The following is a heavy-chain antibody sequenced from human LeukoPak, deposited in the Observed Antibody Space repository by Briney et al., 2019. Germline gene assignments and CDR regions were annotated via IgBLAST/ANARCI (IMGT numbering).Heavy chain of an antibody. CDR3: ASSKYYDFWTGRFAY. D-gene: IGHD3-3*01. Sequence: GGSLRLSCAASGFTFDDYGMSWVRQAPGKGLEWVSGINWNGGSTGYADSVKGRFTISRDNAKNSLYLQMNSLRAEDTALYYCASSKYYDFWTGRFAYWGQGTLVTVSS. CDR2: INWNGGST. J-gene: IGHJ4*02. CDR1: GFTFDDYG. V-gene: IGHV3-20*04.